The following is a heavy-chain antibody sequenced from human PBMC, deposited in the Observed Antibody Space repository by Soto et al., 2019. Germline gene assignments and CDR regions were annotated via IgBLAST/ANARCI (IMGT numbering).Heavy chain of an antibody. CDR1: GGTFSTYA. CDR2: VIPIFGTP. Sequence: QVQLVQSGAEVKKPGSSVKVSCKAPGGTFSTYAIIWVRQAPGQGLEWMGGVIPIFGTPKYAQKFQGRVTITADESTSTGYMVLRSLRSEDTAVYYCARSQGGSSSLDIYYYYYYGMDVWGQGTTVTVSS. J-gene: IGHJ6*02. CDR3: ARSQGGSSSLDIYYYYYYGMDV. V-gene: IGHV1-69*01. D-gene: IGHD2-15*01.